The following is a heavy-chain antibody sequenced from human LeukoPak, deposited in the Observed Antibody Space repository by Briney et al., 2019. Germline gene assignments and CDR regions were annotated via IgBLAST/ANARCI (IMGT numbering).Heavy chain of an antibody. D-gene: IGHD2-2*01. CDR1: GGSISSGTYY. CDR3: SRGSSNGIYFDL. CDR2: IYQSFYQSGST. V-gene: IGHV4-39*01. Sequence: TSETLSLTCTVSGGSISSGTYYWVWIRQPPGKGPEWIGSIYQSFYQSGSTYYNPPLRSRVTISVDTSQKQLSLKLTSVTAADTAVYYCSRGSSNGIYFDLWGRGTPVTVSS. J-gene: IGHJ2*01.